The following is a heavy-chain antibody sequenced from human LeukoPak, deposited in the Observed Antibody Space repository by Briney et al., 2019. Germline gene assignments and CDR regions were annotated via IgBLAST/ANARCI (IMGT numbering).Heavy chain of an antibody. D-gene: IGHD6-13*01. CDR1: GFTFSSYG. V-gene: IGHV3-30*03. CDR2: ISYDGSNK. CDR3: ARGLYIAAAPSWFFDL. J-gene: IGHJ2*01. Sequence: GGSLRLSCAASGFTFSSYGMHWVRLAPGKGLEWVAVISYDGSNKYYADSVKGRFTISRDNSKNTLYLQMNSLRAEDAAVYYCARGLYIAAAPSWFFDLWGRGTLVTVSS.